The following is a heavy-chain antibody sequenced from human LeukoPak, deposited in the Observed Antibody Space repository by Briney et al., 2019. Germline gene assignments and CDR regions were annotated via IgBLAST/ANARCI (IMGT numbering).Heavy chain of an antibody. CDR1: APTFARHA. J-gene: IGHJ4*02. V-gene: IGHV3-23*01. Sequence: AGGSLRPSRPGPAPTFARHALTWVRQHPGRGREWVPIISGGGGSTHYADSVKGRFTISRDNSKDTVFLQMNNLRAEDTAIYYCAREGGSCTSNSCSDYFDYWGQGTLVTVSP. D-gene: IGHD6-13*01. CDR2: ISGGGGST. CDR3: AREGGSCTSNSCSDYFDY.